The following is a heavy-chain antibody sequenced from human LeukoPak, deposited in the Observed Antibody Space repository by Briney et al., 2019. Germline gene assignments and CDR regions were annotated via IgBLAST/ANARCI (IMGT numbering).Heavy chain of an antibody. V-gene: IGHV1-2*02. CDR1: GYTFTGYY. Sequence: GASVKVSCKASGYTFTGYYMHWVRQAPGQGLEWMGWINPNSGGTNYAQKFQGRVTMTRDTSISTVYMELSSLRSEDTAVYYCARERGYSGYDIDYWGQGTLVTVSS. D-gene: IGHD5-12*01. J-gene: IGHJ4*02. CDR3: ARERGYSGYDIDY. CDR2: INPNSGGT.